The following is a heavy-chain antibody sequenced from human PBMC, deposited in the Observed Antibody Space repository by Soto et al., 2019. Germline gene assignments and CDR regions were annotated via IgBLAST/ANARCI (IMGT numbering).Heavy chain of an antibody. CDR3: ARGSFSSSSSWFDP. V-gene: IGHV4-31*03. Sequence: SETLSLTCTVSGGSISSGGYYWSWIRQHPGKGLEWIGYIYYSGRTYYNPSLHSRVSIAVETTENQFSLKLTSVTAADTSVYYCARGSFSSSSSWFDPWGRGTLVT. J-gene: IGHJ5*02. D-gene: IGHD6-6*01. CDR2: IYYSGRT. CDR1: GGSISSGGYY.